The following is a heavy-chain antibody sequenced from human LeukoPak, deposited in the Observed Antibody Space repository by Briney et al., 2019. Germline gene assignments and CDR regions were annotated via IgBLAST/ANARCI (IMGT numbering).Heavy chain of an antibody. CDR1: AFTFSSYA. CDR3: AKTSQGHPPYYCSMDV. J-gene: IGHJ6*02. CDR2: IGGSGTST. Sequence: GGSLRLSCAASAFTFSSYAMIWVRQAPGKGLEWVSAIGGSGTSTFYADSVKGRFTISRDNSKNTLYLQMNSLRAEDTAVYYCAKTSQGHPPYYCSMDVWGQGTTVTVSS. V-gene: IGHV3-23*01.